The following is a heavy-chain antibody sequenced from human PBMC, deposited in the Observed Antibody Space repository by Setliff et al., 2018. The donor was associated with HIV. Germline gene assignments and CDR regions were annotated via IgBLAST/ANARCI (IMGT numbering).Heavy chain of an antibody. CDR1: GYTFMAYY. CDR2: VDPADSET. D-gene: IGHD3-22*01. CDR3: ATSGGPYSSGLDY. J-gene: IGHJ4*02. V-gene: IGHV1-69-2*01. Sequence: ASVKVSCKASGYTFMAYYMHWVKQAPGKGLEWVGRVDPADSETKYAGKFQRRVTITTDTSTDTAYIELSALISEDTAIYYCATSGGPYSSGLDYWGQGTLVTVS.